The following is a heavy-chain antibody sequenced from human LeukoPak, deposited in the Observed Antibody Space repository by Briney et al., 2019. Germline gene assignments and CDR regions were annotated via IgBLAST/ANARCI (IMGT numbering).Heavy chain of an antibody. V-gene: IGHV4-61*01. CDR2: IYYSGST. J-gene: IGHJ5*02. CDR3: ARFTPQGYGWGGYNRFDP. Sequence: SETLSLTCTVSDGSISSSSYYWNWIRQPPGKGLEWIGGIYYSGSTNYNPSLKSRVTISLDTSKNQFSLNLTSVTAADTAVYYCARFTPQGYGWGGYNRFDPWGQGTLVTVSS. CDR1: DGSISSSSYY. D-gene: IGHD3-16*01.